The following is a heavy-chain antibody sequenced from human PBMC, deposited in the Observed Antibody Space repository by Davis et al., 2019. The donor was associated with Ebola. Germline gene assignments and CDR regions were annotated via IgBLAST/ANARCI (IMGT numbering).Heavy chain of an antibody. J-gene: IGHJ4*02. Sequence: PGGSLRLSCAASGFTFSSYGMHWVRQAPGKGLEWVAVISYDGSNKYYADSVKGRFTISRDNAKNSLYLQMNSLRAEDTAVYYCARSDSSGYYYYFDYWGQGTLVTVSS. CDR3: ARSDSSGYYYYFDY. CDR1: GFTFSSYG. V-gene: IGHV3-30*03. CDR2: ISYDGSNK. D-gene: IGHD3-22*01.